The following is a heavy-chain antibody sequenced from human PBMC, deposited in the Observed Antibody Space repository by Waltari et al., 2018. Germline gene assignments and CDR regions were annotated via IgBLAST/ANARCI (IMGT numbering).Heavy chain of an antibody. CDR1: AATLGSYA. CDR2: TITIFGTA. V-gene: IGHV1-69*13. D-gene: IGHD5-12*01. Sequence: VQLVQSGAEVRKPRSSVTVSCQASAATLGSYATSWVRQAPGQGLEWMGGTITIFGTANYAQKFQGRVTITADETTSTAYMELSSRGSEDTAVYYCARDGYIIEYFQHWGQGTLVTVSS. J-gene: IGHJ1*01. CDR3: ARDGYIIEYFQH.